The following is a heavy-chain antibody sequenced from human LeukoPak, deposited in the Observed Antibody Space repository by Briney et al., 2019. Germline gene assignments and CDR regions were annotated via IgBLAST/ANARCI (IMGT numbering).Heavy chain of an antibody. V-gene: IGHV3-48*01. Sequence: PGGSLRLSCAASGFTFSSYSMNWVRQAPGKGLEWVSYISSSSSTIYYADSVKGRFTISRDNAKNSLYLQMNSLRAEDTAVYYCARGRFRYYMDVWGKGTTVTVSS. J-gene: IGHJ6*03. CDR2: ISSSSSTI. CDR3: ARGRFRYYMDV. CDR1: GFTFSSYS.